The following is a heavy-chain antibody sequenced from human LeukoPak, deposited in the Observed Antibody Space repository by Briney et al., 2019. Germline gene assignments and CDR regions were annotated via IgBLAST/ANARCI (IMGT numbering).Heavy chain of an antibody. CDR3: AGLPAAIDY. CDR1: GFTFSSYA. Sequence: GGSLRLSCAASGFTFSSYAMSSVRQAPGKGLEWVSAISGSGGSTYYADSVKGRFTISRDNSRNTLYLQMNSLRAEDTAVYYCAGLPAAIDYWGQGTLVTVSS. V-gene: IGHV3-23*01. D-gene: IGHD2-2*02. CDR2: ISGSGGST. J-gene: IGHJ4*02.